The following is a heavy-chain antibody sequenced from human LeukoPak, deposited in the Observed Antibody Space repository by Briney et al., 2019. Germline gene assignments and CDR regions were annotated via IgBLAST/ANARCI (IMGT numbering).Heavy chain of an antibody. V-gene: IGHV1-18*01. CDR3: ARDQKIFGVGGY. D-gene: IGHD3-3*01. Sequence: ASVKVSCKASGYTFTGYGISWVRQAPGQGLEWMGWISAYNGNTNYAQKLQGRVTMTTDTSTSTAYMELRSLRSDDTAVYYCARDQKIFGVGGYWGQGTLVTVSS. CDR1: GYTFTGYG. CDR2: ISAYNGNT. J-gene: IGHJ4*02.